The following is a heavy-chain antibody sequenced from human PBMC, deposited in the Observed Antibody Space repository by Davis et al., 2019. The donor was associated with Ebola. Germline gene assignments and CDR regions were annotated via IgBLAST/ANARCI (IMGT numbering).Heavy chain of an antibody. CDR1: GFTFSSYG. CDR2: QLDDGRYQ. D-gene: IGHD6-13*01. CDR3: GRNPRGPTSGMWDYYIMDV. V-gene: IGHV3-30*02. Sequence: GGSLRLSCTASGFTFSSYGMHWVRQGPGKGPERVAFQLDDGRYQYYCDSVKGRFTIPRDTSKNTLSLQMNSLRAEDTAVYYCGRNPRGPTSGMWDYYIMDVWGQGTTVTVS. J-gene: IGHJ6*02.